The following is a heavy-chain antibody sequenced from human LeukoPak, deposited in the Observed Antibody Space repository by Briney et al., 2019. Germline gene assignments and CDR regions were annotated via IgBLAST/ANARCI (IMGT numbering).Heavy chain of an antibody. Sequence: GGSLRLSCAASGFTFSSYSMNWVRQAPGKGLEWVSYISSSSSTIYYADSVKGRFTISRDNAKNSLYPQMNSLRAEDTAVYYCARGTISSSWFTTAEYFQHWGQGTLVTVSS. D-gene: IGHD6-13*01. J-gene: IGHJ1*01. CDR2: ISSSSSTI. CDR3: ARGTISSSWFTTAEYFQH. V-gene: IGHV3-48*04. CDR1: GFTFSSYS.